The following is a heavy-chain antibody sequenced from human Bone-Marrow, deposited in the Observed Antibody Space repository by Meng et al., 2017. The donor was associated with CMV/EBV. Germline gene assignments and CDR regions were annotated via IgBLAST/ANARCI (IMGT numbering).Heavy chain of an antibody. CDR1: GYTFTDYD. CDR2: VTPKSGSA. J-gene: IGHJ1*01. Sequence: ASVKVSCKASGYTFTDYDINWVRQAAGQGLEWMGWVTPKSGSADYARKFQGRVTMTTDTSIGTAYMELTGLRSGDTAVYYCAARGKYCSSTSCYQHWGQGTLVTVSS. D-gene: IGHD2-2*01. V-gene: IGHV1-8*01. CDR3: AARGKYCSSTSCYQH.